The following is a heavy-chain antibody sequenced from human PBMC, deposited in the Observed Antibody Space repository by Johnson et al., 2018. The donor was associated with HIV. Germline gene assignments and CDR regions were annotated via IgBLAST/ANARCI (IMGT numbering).Heavy chain of an antibody. J-gene: IGHJ3*02. CDR2: ISYDGSSK. D-gene: IGHD1-26*01. CDR3: ARETDIATYGGGYPTQAFDI. V-gene: IGHV3-30-3*01. Sequence: QVQLVESGGGLVKPGGSLRLSCAASGFTFSDYYMSWIRQAPGKGLEWVAVISYDGSSKYYADSVKGRFTISRDNSKHTLYLQMNSLRAEDTAVYYCARETDIATYGGGYPTQAFDIWGQGTMVTVSS. CDR1: GFTFSDYY.